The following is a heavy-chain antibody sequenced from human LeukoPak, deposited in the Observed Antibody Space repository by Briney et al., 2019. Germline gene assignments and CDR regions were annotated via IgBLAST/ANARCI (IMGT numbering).Heavy chain of an antibody. Sequence: PSETLSLTCTVSGASTNSDYWSWIRQTPGKGLEWIGSIYYSGTTYYNPSLKSRVSISVDTSKNQFSLKLSSVTAADTAVYYCARRVSSSWSDYFDYWGQGTLVTVSS. D-gene: IGHD6-13*01. CDR2: IYYSGTT. V-gene: IGHV4-59*05. CDR1: GASTNSDY. J-gene: IGHJ4*02. CDR3: ARRVSSSWSDYFDY.